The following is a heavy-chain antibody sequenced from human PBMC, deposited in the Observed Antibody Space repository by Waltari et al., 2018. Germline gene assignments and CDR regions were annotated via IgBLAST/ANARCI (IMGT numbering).Heavy chain of an antibody. Sequence: EVQLVESGGGLVQPGGSLRLSCAASGFTFTIYWMSWVRQAPGKGLEWLAKIKQEGSEKYYVDWVKGRFTSSRDNAKNSVYLQMNSLRAEDTAVYYCVRGFDGPNAFDIWGQGTMVTVSS. CDR1: GFTFTIYW. CDR2: IKQEGSEK. D-gene: IGHD3-10*01. J-gene: IGHJ3*02. V-gene: IGHV3-7*01. CDR3: VRGFDGPNAFDI.